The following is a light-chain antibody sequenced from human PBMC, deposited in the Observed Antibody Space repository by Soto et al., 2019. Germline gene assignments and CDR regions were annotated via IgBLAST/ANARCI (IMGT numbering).Light chain of an antibody. V-gene: IGLV4-69*01. Sequence: QLVLTQSPSASASLGASVKLTCTLRSGHSSYAIAWHQQQPEKGPRYLMKLNSDGSHSKGDGIPDRFSGSSSGAERYLTISSLQSEEEADYYCQTWGTGIHYVFGTGTKLTVL. CDR2: LNSDGSH. J-gene: IGLJ1*01. CDR1: SGHSSYA. CDR3: QTWGTGIHYV.